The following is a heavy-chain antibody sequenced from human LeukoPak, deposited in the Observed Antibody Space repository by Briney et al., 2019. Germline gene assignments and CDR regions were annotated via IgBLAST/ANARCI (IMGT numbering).Heavy chain of an antibody. V-gene: IGHV4-59*01. D-gene: IGHD2-15*01. CDR1: GGSISSYY. Sequence: SETLSLTCTVSGGSISSYYWSWIRQPPGKGLEWIGYIYYSGSTNYNPSLKSRVTISVDTSKNQFSLKLSSVTAAGTAVYYCARAALGYCSGGSCYSSWFDPWGQGTLVTVSS. CDR3: ARAALGYCSGGSCYSSWFDP. CDR2: IYYSGST. J-gene: IGHJ5*02.